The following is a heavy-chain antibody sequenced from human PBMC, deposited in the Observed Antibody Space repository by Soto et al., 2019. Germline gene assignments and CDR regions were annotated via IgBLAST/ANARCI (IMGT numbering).Heavy chain of an antibody. Sequence: EVQVVESGGGLVKPGQSLRLSCTASGFTFGDYAMSWFRQAPGKGLEWVGVVRSRAYGGTTDYAASVRGSFTISRDDSKSIAFLQMNTRRTEDTAVYYCARYTSTSRYSYFGMDVWGQGTTFTVSS. CDR3: ARYTSTSRYSYFGMDV. CDR2: VRSRAYGGTT. D-gene: IGHD6-13*01. V-gene: IGHV3-49*05. J-gene: IGHJ6*02. CDR1: GFTFGDYA.